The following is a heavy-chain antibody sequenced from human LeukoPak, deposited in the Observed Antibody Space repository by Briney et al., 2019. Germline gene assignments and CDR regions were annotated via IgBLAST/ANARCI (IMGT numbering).Heavy chain of an antibody. V-gene: IGHV3-30*02. CDR3: AKVAVSGNWFDP. Sequence: PGGSLRLSCAASGFTFSSYAMHWVRQAPGKGLEWVAFIRYDGSNKYYADSVKGRFTISRDNSKNTLYLQMNSLRAEDTAVYYCAKVAVSGNWFDPWGQGTLVTVSS. CDR1: GFTFSSYA. CDR2: IRYDGSNK. D-gene: IGHD6-19*01. J-gene: IGHJ5*02.